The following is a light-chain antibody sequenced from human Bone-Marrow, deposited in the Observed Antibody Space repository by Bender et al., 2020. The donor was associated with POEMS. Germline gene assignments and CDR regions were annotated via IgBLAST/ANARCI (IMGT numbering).Light chain of an antibody. CDR1: SSDVGGYNF. Sequence: QSALTQPRSVSGSPGQSVTISCTGTSSDVGGYNFVSWYQQYPGKAPKLMIYEVTKRPLGVSSRFSGSKSGNTASLTISGLQAEDEADYYCTSYTRTNTWVFGTGTKITVL. J-gene: IGLJ1*01. CDR3: TSYTRTNTWV. V-gene: IGLV2-11*01. CDR2: EVT.